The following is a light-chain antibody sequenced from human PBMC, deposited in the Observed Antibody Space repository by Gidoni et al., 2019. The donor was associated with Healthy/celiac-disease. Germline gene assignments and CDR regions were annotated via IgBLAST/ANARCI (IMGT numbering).Light chain of an antibody. Sequence: EIVLTQSPGTLSLSPGERATHSCKASQSVSSSYLAWYQQKPGQAPRLLIYGASSRATGIPARFSGSGSGTDFTLTISRLEPEDFAVYYCQQYGSSPQYTFGQGTKLEIK. CDR2: GAS. CDR1: QSVSSSY. V-gene: IGKV3-20*01. J-gene: IGKJ2*01. CDR3: QQYGSSPQYT.